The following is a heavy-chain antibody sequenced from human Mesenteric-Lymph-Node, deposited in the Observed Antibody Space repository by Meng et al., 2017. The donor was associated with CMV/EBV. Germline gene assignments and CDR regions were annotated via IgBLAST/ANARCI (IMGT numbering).Heavy chain of an antibody. J-gene: IGHJ4*02. CDR1: GGSFSGYY. CDR2: TNNSGST. CDR3: ARSSRVDY. Sequence: ALSLTGAVDGGSFSGYYRSWSRQPRGKGQEWIGETNNSGSTKYNASLKRRVTISVDTSKNQFSLKLSSVTAADTAVYYCARSSRVDYWGQGTLVTVSS. D-gene: IGHD6-13*01. V-gene: IGHV4-34*01.